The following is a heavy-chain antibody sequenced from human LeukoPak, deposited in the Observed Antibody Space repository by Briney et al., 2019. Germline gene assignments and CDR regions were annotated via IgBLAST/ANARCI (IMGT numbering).Heavy chain of an antibody. J-gene: IGHJ4*02. V-gene: IGHV4-4*07. D-gene: IGHD2-15*01. CDR2: IYTSGST. CDR3: ASNPLGYCSGGSCEN. Sequence: SETLSLTCTVSGGSISSYYWSWIRQPAGKGLEWIGRIYTSGSTNYNPSLQSRVTMSVDTSKNQFSLKLSSVTAADTAVYYCASNPLGYCSGGSCENWGQGTLVTVSS. CDR1: GGSISSYY.